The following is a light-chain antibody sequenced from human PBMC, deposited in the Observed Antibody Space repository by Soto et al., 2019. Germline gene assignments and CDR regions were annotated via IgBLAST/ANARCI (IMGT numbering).Light chain of an antibody. CDR1: QSVSSY. J-gene: IGKJ1*01. Sequence: IVITQYSTTLSSSSLERTTLSCRASQSVSSYLAWYQQKPGQAPRLLIYDISNRATGVPARFSGSGSGTEFTLTISSLQSEDFAVYYCQHYNNWWTFGQGTKVDTK. CDR3: QHYNNWWT. V-gene: IGKV3-15*01. CDR2: DIS.